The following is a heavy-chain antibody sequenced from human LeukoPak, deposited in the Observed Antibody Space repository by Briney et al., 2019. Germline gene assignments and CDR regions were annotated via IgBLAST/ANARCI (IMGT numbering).Heavy chain of an antibody. Sequence: PGGSLRLSCAASGFTFSSYSMNWVRQAPGKGLEWVSSISSSSSYIYYADSVKGRFTISRDNAKNSLYLQMNSLRAEDTAVYYCASQFGASSGSYYFDYWGQGTLVTVSS. D-gene: IGHD1-26*01. CDR3: ASQFGASSGSYYFDY. J-gene: IGHJ4*02. CDR2: ISSSSSYI. V-gene: IGHV3-21*01. CDR1: GFTFSSYS.